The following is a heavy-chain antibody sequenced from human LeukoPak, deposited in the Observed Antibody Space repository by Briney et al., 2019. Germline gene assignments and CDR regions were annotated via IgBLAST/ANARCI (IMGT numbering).Heavy chain of an antibody. Sequence: GGSLRLSCAASGVTFSSYAMGWVRQFPGKGLEWVSAISGSGGSTYYADSVKGRFTISRDNSKNTLHLQMNSLRAEDTAVYYCARGGSDIAAAGVLDYWGQGTLVTVSS. CDR1: GVTFSSYA. V-gene: IGHV3-23*01. CDR2: ISGSGGST. J-gene: IGHJ4*02. D-gene: IGHD6-13*01. CDR3: ARGGSDIAAAGVLDY.